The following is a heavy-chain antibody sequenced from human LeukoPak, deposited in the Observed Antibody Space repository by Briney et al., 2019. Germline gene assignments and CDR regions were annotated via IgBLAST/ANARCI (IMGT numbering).Heavy chain of an antibody. CDR2: IYHSGST. V-gene: IGHV4-38-2*01. CDR1: VYCISSGYY. D-gene: IGHD3-10*01. J-gene: IGHJ4*02. Sequence: SETLSLTCAVSVYCISSGYYWDWIRQPPGKGLEWIGSIYHSGSTFYSPSLKSRVTISVDTSKNQFSLKQSSVTAADTAVYYCAKRLLLWSPYDYWGQGSLVTVSS. CDR3: AKRLLLWSPYDY.